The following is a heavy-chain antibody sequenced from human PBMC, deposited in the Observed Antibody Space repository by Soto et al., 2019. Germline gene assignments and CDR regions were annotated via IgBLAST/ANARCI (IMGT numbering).Heavy chain of an antibody. CDR3: ASPNPQRGSGFLFDY. D-gene: IGHD2-21*01. J-gene: IGHJ4*02. Sequence: PGGSLRLSCAASGFTFSSYAMHWVRQAPGKGLEWVAVISYDGSNKYYADSVKGRFTISRDNSKNTLYLQMNSLRSEDTAVYYCASPNPQRGSGFLFDYWGQGTLVTVSS. V-gene: IGHV3-30-3*01. CDR2: ISYDGSNK. CDR1: GFTFSSYA.